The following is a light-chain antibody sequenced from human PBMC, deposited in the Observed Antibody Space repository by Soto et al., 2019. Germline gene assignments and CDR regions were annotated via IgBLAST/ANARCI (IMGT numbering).Light chain of an antibody. CDR2: GAS. CDR1: QSVSSN. J-gene: IGKJ4*01. Sequence: DIVLTQSPATLSVSPGERATLSCRASQSVSSNLAWYQQKPGQAPRLLIYGASTRATGIPARFSGSGSGTEFTLTISSLQSEDSALYYCQQYNNWPFFGGGTKVDIK. CDR3: QQYNNWPF. V-gene: IGKV3-15*01.